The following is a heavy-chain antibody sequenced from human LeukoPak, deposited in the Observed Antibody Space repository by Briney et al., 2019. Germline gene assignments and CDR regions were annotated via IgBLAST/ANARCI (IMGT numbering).Heavy chain of an antibody. CDR3: ARDGHYYGMDV. J-gene: IGHJ6*02. Sequence: PGGSLRLSCAASGFTFSSYWMHWVRQVPGKGLVWVSRINGDGTSTSYADSVKGRFTISRDNAKNTLYLQMNSLRAEDTAVYYCARDGHYYGMDVWGQGTTVTVSS. CDR2: INGDGTST. V-gene: IGHV3-74*01. CDR1: GFTFSSYW.